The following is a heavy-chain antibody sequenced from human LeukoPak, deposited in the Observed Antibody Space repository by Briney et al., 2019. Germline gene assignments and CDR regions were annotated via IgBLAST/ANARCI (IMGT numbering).Heavy chain of an antibody. CDR3: ARPESPLHGLSWYDS. J-gene: IGHJ5*01. D-gene: IGHD3/OR15-3a*01. V-gene: IGHV3-48*03. Sequence: PGGCLRLSCAASGFTFRSYEMNWARQAPGKGLEWVSYISSSGNTIYYADSVKGRFTISRDNAKDSLYLQMNSLRAEDTAVYYCARPESPLHGLSWYDSWGQGTLVTVSS. CDR1: GFTFRSYE. CDR2: ISSSGNTI.